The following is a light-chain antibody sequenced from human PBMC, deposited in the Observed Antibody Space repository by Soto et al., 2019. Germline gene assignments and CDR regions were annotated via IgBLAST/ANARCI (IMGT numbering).Light chain of an antibody. CDR1: SSNIGSNI. CDR3: KAWDDSLIGVL. J-gene: IGLJ2*01. V-gene: IGLV1-44*01. Sequence: QSVLTQPPSASGTPGQRVSITCSGSSSNIGSNIVNWYQQLPGRAPKLLIYRTNQRPSGVPDRFSASKSGTSASLAISGLQSEDEADYYCKAWDDSLIGVLFGGGTKLTVL. CDR2: RTN.